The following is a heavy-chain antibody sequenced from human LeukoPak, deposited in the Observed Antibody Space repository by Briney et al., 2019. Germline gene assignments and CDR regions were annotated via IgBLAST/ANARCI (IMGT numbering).Heavy chain of an antibody. Sequence: SGGSLRLSCAASGFTFSSYAMSWVRQAPGKGLEWVSAISGSGGSTYYADSVKGRFTISRDNSKNTLYLQMNSLRAEDTALYYCARVRVGATNAIFDYWGQGTLVTVSS. J-gene: IGHJ4*02. CDR2: ISGSGGST. CDR1: GFTFSSYA. D-gene: IGHD1-26*01. V-gene: IGHV3-23*01. CDR3: ARVRVGATNAIFDY.